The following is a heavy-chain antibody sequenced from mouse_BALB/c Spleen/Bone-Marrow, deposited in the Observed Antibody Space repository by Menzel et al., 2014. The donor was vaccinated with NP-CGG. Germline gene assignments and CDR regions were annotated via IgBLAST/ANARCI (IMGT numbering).Heavy chain of an antibody. D-gene: IGHD3-2*01. Sequence: EVQVVESGGGLVQPGGSLKLSCAASGFTLSSYTMSWIRQTPEKRLEWVAYISDGGGSAYYPDTVKGRFTISRDNAKNTLYLQMSSLKSEDTAMYYCARQLDSSGYVLDYWGQGTTLTVSS. CDR2: ISDGGGSA. V-gene: IGHV5-12-2*01. CDR3: ARQLDSSGYVLDY. CDR1: GFTLSSYT. J-gene: IGHJ2*01.